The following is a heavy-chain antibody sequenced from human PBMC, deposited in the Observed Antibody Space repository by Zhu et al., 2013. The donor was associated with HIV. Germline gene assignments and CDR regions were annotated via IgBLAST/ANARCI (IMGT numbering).Heavy chain of an antibody. CDR2: FNSNSGGP. Sequence: QVQVVQSGAEVKKPGAAMRVSCKAAGYTFTGYDMHFVRQAPGQGLEWMGSFNSNSGGPKYAQRFQGRVTITSDTSMSTAYMEVNSLTFDDTAVYFCGRGRGFYGGIDVWGPGTTVTVSS. V-gene: IGHV1-2*02. J-gene: IGHJ6*02. CDR1: GYTFTGYD. CDR3: GRGRGFYGGIDV. D-gene: IGHD3-3*01.